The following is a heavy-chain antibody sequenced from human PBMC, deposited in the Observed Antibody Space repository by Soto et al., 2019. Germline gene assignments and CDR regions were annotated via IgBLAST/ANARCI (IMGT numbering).Heavy chain of an antibody. Sequence: QVHLVQSGAEVKKPGASVKVSCMASGSNFIARNIPWGRQAPGLGLEWMGKMNPNSGGSDYAQEFQGRVTVTRDTSISTVYMELTSLKSDDTAVYYCARERHLNSPSDAFDLWGQGTMVIVSS. CDR3: ARERHLNSPSDAFDL. D-gene: IGHD1-7*01. CDR2: MNPNSGGS. CDR1: GSNFIARN. J-gene: IGHJ3*01. V-gene: IGHV1-2*02.